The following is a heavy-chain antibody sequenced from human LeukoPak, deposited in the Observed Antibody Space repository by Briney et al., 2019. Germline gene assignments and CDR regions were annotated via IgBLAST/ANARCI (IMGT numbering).Heavy chain of an antibody. CDR3: ARGHMVRGGIGYYYYYGMDV. Sequence: KPGGSLRLSCAASGFTFSSYSMNWVRQAPGKGLEWVSSISSSSSYIYYADSVKGRFTISRDNAKNSLYLQMNSLRAEDTAVYYCARGHMVRGGIGYYYYYGMDVWGQGTTVTVSS. J-gene: IGHJ6*02. CDR1: GFTFSSYS. CDR2: ISSSSSYI. V-gene: IGHV3-21*01. D-gene: IGHD3-10*01.